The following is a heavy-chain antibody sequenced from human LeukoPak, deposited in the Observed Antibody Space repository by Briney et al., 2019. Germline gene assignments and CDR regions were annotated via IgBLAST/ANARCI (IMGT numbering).Heavy chain of an antibody. CDR3: ARVYYYDSSGYYYAY. D-gene: IGHD3-22*01. V-gene: IGHV1-2*02. J-gene: IGHJ4*02. CDR1: GYTFTGYY. Sequence: ASVKVSCKASGYTFTGYYMHWVRQAPGQGLEWMGWINPNSGGTNYAQKFQGRVTMTRDASISTAYMELSRLRSDDTAVYYCARVYYYDSSGYYYAYWGQGTLVTVSS. CDR2: INPNSGGT.